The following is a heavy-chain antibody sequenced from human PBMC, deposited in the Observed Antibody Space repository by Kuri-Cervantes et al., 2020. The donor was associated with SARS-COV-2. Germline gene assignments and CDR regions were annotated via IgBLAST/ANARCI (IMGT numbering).Heavy chain of an antibody. CDR1: GFTFSSYE. D-gene: IGHD3-22*01. Sequence: GESLKISCAASGFTFSSYEMNWVRQAPGKGLEWVSYISSSGSTIYYADSVKGRFTISRDNAKNSLYLQINSLRAEDTAVYYCARDSYDSSGYYSALFDYWGQGTLVTVSS. CDR2: ISSSGSTI. V-gene: IGHV3-48*03. J-gene: IGHJ4*02. CDR3: ARDSYDSSGYYSALFDY.